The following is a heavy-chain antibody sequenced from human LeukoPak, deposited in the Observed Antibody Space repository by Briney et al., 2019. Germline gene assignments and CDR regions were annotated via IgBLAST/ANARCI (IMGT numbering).Heavy chain of an antibody. CDR3: AKFDYGGNSVSDY. CDR1: GFTFSSYG. D-gene: IGHD4-23*01. Sequence: PGGSLRLSCAASGFTFSSYGMHWVRQAPGKGLEWVAVIWYDGSNKYYADSVKGRFTISRDNSKNTLYLQMNSLRAEDTAVYYCAKFDYGGNSVSDYWGQGTLVTVSS. V-gene: IGHV3-33*06. J-gene: IGHJ4*02. CDR2: IWYDGSNK.